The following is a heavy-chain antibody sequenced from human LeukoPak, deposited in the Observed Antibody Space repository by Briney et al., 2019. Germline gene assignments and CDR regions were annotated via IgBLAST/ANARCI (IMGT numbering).Heavy chain of an antibody. V-gene: IGHV3-30*02. J-gene: IGHJ4*02. CDR2: IRYDGSNK. Sequence: GGSLRLSCAASGFTFSSYGMHWVRQAPGKVLEWVAFIRYDGSNKYYADSVKGRFTISRDNSKNTLYLQMNSLRAEDTAVYYCAKDRFLDDYLDYWGQGTLVTVSS. D-gene: IGHD3/OR15-3a*01. CDR3: AKDRFLDDYLDY. CDR1: GFTFSSYG.